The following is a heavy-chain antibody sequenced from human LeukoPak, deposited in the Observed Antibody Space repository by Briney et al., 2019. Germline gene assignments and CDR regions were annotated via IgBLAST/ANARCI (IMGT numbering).Heavy chain of an antibody. J-gene: IGHJ3*01. CDR3: ARDRGDYAS. D-gene: IGHD4-17*01. CDR2: IKQDGSEK. CDR1: GFTFSSYA. V-gene: IGHV3-7*01. Sequence: GGSLRLSCAASGFTFSSYAMHWVRQAPGKGLEWVANIKQDGSEKYYVDSVKGRFTISRDNAKNSLYLQMNSLRAEDTAVYYCARDRGDYASWGQGTMVTVSS.